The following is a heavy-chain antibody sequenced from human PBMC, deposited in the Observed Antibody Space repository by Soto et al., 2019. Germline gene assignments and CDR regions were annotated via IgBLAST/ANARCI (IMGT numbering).Heavy chain of an antibody. Sequence: QVQLVESGGGVVQPGRSLRLSCSASGFTFGNYGMHWVRQAPGKGLEWVAVISYHGSDKYYADSVKGRFTISRDNSKNTLYLQMDCLRAEDTAVYYCAKDHLTTTVTTVGYWGQGTLVTVSS. CDR2: ISYHGSDK. D-gene: IGHD4-17*01. CDR3: AKDHLTTTVTTVGY. J-gene: IGHJ4*02. V-gene: IGHV3-30*18. CDR1: GFTFGNYG.